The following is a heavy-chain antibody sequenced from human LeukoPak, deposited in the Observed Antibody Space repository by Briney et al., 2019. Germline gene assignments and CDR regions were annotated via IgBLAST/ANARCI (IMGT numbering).Heavy chain of an antibody. CDR3: ARGSSWYQDY. CDR1: GYSFTTYW. D-gene: IGHD6-13*01. V-gene: IGHV5-51*01. Sequence: GESLKIPCKASGYSFTTYWIGWVRQMPGKGLEWMGIIYPGDSDTRYSPSFQGQVTISADKSISTAYLQWSSMKASDTAMYYCARGSSWYQDYWGQGTLVTVSS. J-gene: IGHJ4*02. CDR2: IYPGDSDT.